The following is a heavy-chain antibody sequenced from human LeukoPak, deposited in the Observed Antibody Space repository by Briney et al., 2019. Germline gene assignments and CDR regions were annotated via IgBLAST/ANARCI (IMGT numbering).Heavy chain of an antibody. D-gene: IGHD3-22*01. Sequence: GGSLRLSCAASGFTFDDYAMHWVRQAPGKGLEWVSGISWNSGSIGYADSVKGRFTISRENAKNSLYLQMNSLRAEDTALYYCAKVDYDSSGYDYWGRGPLVTVSS. CDR2: ISWNSGSI. J-gene: IGHJ4*02. V-gene: IGHV3-9*01. CDR3: AKVDYDSSGYDY. CDR1: GFTFDDYA.